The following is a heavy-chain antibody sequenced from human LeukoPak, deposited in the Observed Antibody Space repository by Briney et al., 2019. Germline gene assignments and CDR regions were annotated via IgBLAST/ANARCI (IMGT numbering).Heavy chain of an antibody. J-gene: IGHJ5*02. CDR3: ARGSTRTRPRSWFDP. CDR2: MNPNSGNT. CDR1: GYTFTGYD. D-gene: IGHD6-6*01. Sequence: GASVKVSCKASGYTFTGYDINWVRQATGQGLEWMGWMNPNSGNTGYAQRFQGRVTMTRNTSISTAYMELSSLRSEDTAVYYCARGSTRTRPRSWFDPWGQGTLVTVSS. V-gene: IGHV1-8*01.